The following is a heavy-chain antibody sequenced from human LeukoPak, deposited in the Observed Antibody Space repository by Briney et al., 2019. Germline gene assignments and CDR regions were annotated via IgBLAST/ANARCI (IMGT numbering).Heavy chain of an antibody. CDR3: ARASDRGGSHFDY. J-gene: IGHJ4*02. CDR2: IYYSGST. Sequence: SQTLSLTCTVSGGSISSGGYYWSWIRQHPGKGLEWIGYIYYSGSTCYNPSLKSRVTISVDTSKNQFSLKLSSVTAADTAVYYCARASDRGGSHFDYWGQGTLVTVSS. CDR1: GGSISSGGYY. D-gene: IGHD3-22*01. V-gene: IGHV4-31*03.